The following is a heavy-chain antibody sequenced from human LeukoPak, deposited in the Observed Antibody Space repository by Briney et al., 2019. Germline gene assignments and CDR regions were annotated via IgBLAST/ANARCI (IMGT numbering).Heavy chain of an antibody. D-gene: IGHD4-17*01. CDR3: ARDSATTVTTWFDP. J-gene: IGHJ5*02. Sequence: ASVKVSCTASGYIFTSYYMHWMRHAPGQGLEWMGIINPNIGSTTYAQKFQGRVAMTRDTSTSTVYMELSSLRSEDTAVYYCARDSATTVTTWFDPWGQGTLVTVSS. CDR1: GYIFTSYY. CDR2: INPNIGST. V-gene: IGHV1-46*01.